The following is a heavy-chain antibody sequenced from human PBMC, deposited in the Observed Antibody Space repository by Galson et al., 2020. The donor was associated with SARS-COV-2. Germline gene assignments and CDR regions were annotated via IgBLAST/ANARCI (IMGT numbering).Heavy chain of an antibody. Sequence: GESLKISCAASGFYFDDHAMDWVRQAPGKGLEWVSLISWDGGTTSYADSVKGRFTISRDNGRNSLYLQMNSLRPEDTAFYYCARDSGDGNFDHWGQGTLVIVSS. CDR2: ISWDGGTT. D-gene: IGHD4-17*01. CDR1: GFYFDDHA. CDR3: ARDSGDGNFDH. J-gene: IGHJ4*02. V-gene: IGHV3-43D*04.